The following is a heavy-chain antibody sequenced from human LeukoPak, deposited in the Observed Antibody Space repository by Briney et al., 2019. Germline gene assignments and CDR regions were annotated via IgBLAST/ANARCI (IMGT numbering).Heavy chain of an antibody. V-gene: IGHV3-30*02. CDR3: AMYSSSSDAFDI. D-gene: IGHD6-6*01. Sequence: GSLRLSCAAPGFTFSSYGMHWVRQAPGKGLEWVAFIRYDGSNKYYADSVKGRFTISRDNSKNTLYLQMNSLRAEDTAVYYCAMYSSSSDAFDIWGRGTMVTVSS. CDR1: GFTFSSYG. CDR2: IRYDGSNK. J-gene: IGHJ3*02.